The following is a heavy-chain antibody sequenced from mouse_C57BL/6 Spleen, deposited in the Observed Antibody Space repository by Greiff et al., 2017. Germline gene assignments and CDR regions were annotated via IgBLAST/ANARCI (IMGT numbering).Heavy chain of an antibody. J-gene: IGHJ3*01. D-gene: IGHD2-2*01. CDR3: ARGDYGYEFAY. Sequence: GVSVKMSCKASGYTFTTYPIEWMKQNHGKSLEWIGNFHPYNDDTKYNEKFKGKATLTVEKSSSTVYLELSRLTSDDSAVYYCARGDYGYEFAYWGQGTLVTVSA. CDR2: FHPYNDDT. CDR1: GYTFTTYP. V-gene: IGHV1-47*01.